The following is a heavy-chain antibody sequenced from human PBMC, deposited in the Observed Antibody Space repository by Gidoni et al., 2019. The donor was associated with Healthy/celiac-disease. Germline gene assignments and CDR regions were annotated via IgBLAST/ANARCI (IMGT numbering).Heavy chain of an antibody. CDR3: AKGIKGIAVAGLDY. V-gene: IGHV3-43*01. Sequence: EVQLVESGCVVVQPGGSLRPTCAAPGFTFDDYTMHWVRQAPGKGLEWVSLISWDGGSTYYADSVKGRFTISRDNSKNSLYLQMNSLRTEDTALYYCAKGIKGIAVAGLDYWGQGTLVTVSS. CDR1: GFTFDDYT. J-gene: IGHJ4*02. CDR2: ISWDGGST. D-gene: IGHD6-19*01.